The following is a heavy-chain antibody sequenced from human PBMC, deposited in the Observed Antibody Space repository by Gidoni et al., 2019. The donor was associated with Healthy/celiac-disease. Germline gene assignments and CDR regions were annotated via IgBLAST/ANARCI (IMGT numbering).Heavy chain of an antibody. CDR1: GGSFSGSY. V-gene: IGHV4-34*01. CDR3: ARGYYDFWSGYYRYWYFDL. CDR2: INHSGST. Sequence: QVQLPQWGAGLLKPSETLSLTCALYGGSFSGSYWSWIRQPPGKGLEWIGEINHSGSTNYNPSLKSRVTISVDTSKNQFSLKLSSVTATDTAVYYCARGYYDFWSGYYRYWYFDLWGRGTLVTVSS. J-gene: IGHJ2*01. D-gene: IGHD3-3*01.